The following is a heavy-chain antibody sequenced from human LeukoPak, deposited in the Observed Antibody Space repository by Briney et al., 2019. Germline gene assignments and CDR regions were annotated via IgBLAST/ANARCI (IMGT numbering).Heavy chain of an antibody. CDR2: ISSSSTYI. D-gene: IGHD3-22*01. CDR3: AKEGYYFDGGTYYYLDS. V-gene: IGHV3-21*06. J-gene: IGHJ4*02. Sequence: GSLRLSCAGSGFSFSNYPMNWVRQAPGKGLEWVSSISSSSTYIYYADSLKGRFTISRDNAKNSLYLQMNSLRVEDTAVYYCAKEGYYFDGGTYYYLDSWGQGTLVTVSS. CDR1: GFSFSNYP.